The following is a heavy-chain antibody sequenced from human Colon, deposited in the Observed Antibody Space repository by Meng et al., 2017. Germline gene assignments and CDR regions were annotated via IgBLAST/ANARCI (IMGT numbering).Heavy chain of an antibody. J-gene: IGHJ4*02. D-gene: IGHD4-23*01. CDR1: GGSISSNNW. CDR3: ARVPTTVDPFES. CDR2: IYQSGST. V-gene: IGHV4-4*02. Sequence: LHGSGPGLVKPSWTLSLTCTVSGGSISSNNWWSWVRQSPGRGLEWIGEIYQSGSTNYSPSLKSRVTISLDKSKNQFSLKVSYMTAADTAVYFCARVPTTVDPFESWGQGTLVTVSS.